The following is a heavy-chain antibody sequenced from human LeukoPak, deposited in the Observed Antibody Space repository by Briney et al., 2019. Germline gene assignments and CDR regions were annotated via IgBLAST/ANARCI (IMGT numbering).Heavy chain of an antibody. J-gene: IGHJ3*02. CDR3: ANPGDAFDI. V-gene: IGHV3-23*01. Sequence: GGSLRLSCAASGFTFSNAWMSWVRQAPGKGLEWVSAISGSGGSTYYADSVKGRFTISRDNSKNTLYLQMNSLRAEDTAVYYCANPGDAFDIWGQGTMVTVSS. CDR2: ISGSGGST. CDR1: GFTFSNAW.